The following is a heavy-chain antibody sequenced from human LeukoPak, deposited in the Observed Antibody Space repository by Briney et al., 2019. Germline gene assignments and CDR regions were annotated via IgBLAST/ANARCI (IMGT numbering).Heavy chain of an antibody. CDR3: ARGPTDYSGSSGYYFDY. CDR1: GGSVRSGSYY. V-gene: IGHV4-61*01. J-gene: IGHJ4*02. Sequence: SETLSLTCTVSGGSVRSGSYYWNWIRQPPGKGLEWIGYIYYSGSTNYNPSLKSRVTMSVDTSKNQFSLKLSSVTAADTAVFYCARGPTDYSGSSGYYFDYWGQGTLVTVSS. D-gene: IGHD3-22*01. CDR2: IYYSGST.